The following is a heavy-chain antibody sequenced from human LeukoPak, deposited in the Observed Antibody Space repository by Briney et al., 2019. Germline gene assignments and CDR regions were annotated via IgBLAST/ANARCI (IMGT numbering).Heavy chain of an antibody. J-gene: IGHJ3*02. Sequence: GGSLRLSCVGSGFTFSSHSMNWVRQAPGKGLEWVSTIGGSSRSMYYADSVKGRFTISRDNARNSVYLQMDSLSADDTAVYYCARETEEAFDIWGQGTTITVSS. V-gene: IGHV3-21*01. CDR2: IGGSSRSM. D-gene: IGHD1-14*01. CDR3: ARETEEAFDI. CDR1: GFTFSSHS.